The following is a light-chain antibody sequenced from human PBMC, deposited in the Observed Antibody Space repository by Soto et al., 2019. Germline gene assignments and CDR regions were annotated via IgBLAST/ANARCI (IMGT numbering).Light chain of an antibody. CDR2: SNS. CDR3: ATWDDSLSGYVV. Sequence: QSVLTQPPSASEAPGQSVTISCSGSRSNIGSNYVYWYQQFPGAAPKLLIYSNSQRPSGVPDRFSGSKSGTSASLAISGLRSEDEADYYCATWDDSLSGYVVFGGGTKLTVL. V-gene: IGLV1-47*01. J-gene: IGLJ2*01. CDR1: RSNIGSNY.